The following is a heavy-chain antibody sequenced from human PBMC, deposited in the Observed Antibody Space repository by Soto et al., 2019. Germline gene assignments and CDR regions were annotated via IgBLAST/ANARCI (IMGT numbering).Heavy chain of an antibody. J-gene: IGHJ6*03. CDR1: GYTFTSYG. Sequence: GASVKVSCKASGYTFTSYGISWVRQAPGQGLEWMGWISAYNGNTNYAQKLQGRVTLTTDTSTSTAYMELRSLRSDDTAVYYCARNQSYCSSTSCSGFGMNDYHYNYIDVRCKGTTVTVSS. CDR3: ARNQSYCSSTSCSGFGMNDYHYNYIDV. CDR2: ISAYNGNT. D-gene: IGHD2-2*01. V-gene: IGHV1-18*01.